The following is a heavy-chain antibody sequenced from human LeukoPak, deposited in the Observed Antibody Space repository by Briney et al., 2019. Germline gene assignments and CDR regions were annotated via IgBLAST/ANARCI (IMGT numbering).Heavy chain of an antibody. CDR1: GYTFTGYY. J-gene: IGHJ5*02. D-gene: IGHD3-10*01. CDR2: ISPNSGGT. Sequence: ASVKVSCKASGYTFTGYYMHWVRQAPGQGLEWMGRISPNSGGTNYAQKFQGRVTISVDTSKNQFSLKLSSVTAADTAVYYCARPIWFGDNWFDPWGQGTLVTVSS. CDR3: ARPIWFGDNWFDP. V-gene: IGHV1-2*06.